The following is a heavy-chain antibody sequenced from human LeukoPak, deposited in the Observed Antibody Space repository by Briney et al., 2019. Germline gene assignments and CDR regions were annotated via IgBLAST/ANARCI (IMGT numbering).Heavy chain of an antibody. J-gene: IGHJ4*02. CDR2: IIPIFGTA. CDR3: ARGAPRGYSYALDY. V-gene: IGHV1-69*13. Sequence: SVTVSCKASGGTFSIYAISWVRQAPGQGLEWMGGIIPIFGTANYAQKFQGRVTITADESTSTAYMELSSLRSEDTAVYYCARGAPRGYSYALDYWGQGTLVTVSS. D-gene: IGHD5-18*01. CDR1: GGTFSIYA.